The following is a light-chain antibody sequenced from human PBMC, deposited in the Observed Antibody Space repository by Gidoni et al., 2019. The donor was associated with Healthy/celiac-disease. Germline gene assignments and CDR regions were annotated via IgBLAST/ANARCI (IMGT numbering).Light chain of an antibody. J-gene: IGKJ4*01. V-gene: IGKV3-15*01. CDR1: QRVNSN. Sequence: EIVMTQSPATLSVSPGERATLSCRASQRVNSNLAWYQQKPGQDPRLLIYGASTSATGSPARFSGSGSGTEVTITISSRQSEDFAVYYCQQYNNWSPLTFGGGTKVEIK. CDR3: QQYNNWSPLT. CDR2: GAS.